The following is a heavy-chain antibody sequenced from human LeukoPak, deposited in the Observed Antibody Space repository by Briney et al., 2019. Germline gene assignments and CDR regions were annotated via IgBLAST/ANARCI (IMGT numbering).Heavy chain of an antibody. CDR2: ISSSGSTI. J-gene: IGHJ4*02. D-gene: IGHD3-22*01. V-gene: IGHV3-11*04. CDR1: GFTFSDYY. Sequence: GGSLRLSCAASGFTFSDYYMSWIRQAPGKGLEWVSYISSSGSTIYYADSVKGRFTISRDDAKNSLDLQMNSLRAEDTAVYYCARGVIYYYDSSGYYSDFDHWGQGTLVTVSS. CDR3: ARGVIYYYDSSGYYSDFDH.